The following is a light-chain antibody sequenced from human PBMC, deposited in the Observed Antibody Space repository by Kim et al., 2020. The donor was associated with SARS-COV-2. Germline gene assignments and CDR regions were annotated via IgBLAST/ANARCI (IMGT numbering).Light chain of an antibody. CDR3: QHHASYAIT. J-gene: IGKJ5*01. CDR2: DAS. V-gene: IGKV1-5*01. Sequence: ASGCDRVSSTCRASQDVSSWLAWYQQKTGKAPKLLIYDASTVESGVPSRFSGSGSGTEFTLTISSLQPDDFATYYCQHHASYAITFGQGTRLEIK. CDR1: QDVSSW.